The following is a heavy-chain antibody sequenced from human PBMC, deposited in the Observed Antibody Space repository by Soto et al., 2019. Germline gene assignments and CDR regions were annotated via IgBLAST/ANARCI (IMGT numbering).Heavy chain of an antibody. Sequence: ASVKVSCKASGCTFTGYYMHWVRQAPGQGLEWMGWINPNSGGTNYAQKFQGRVTMTRDTSISTAYMELSRLRSDDTAVYYCARAGQRGRDAFDIWGQGTVVTVSS. CDR2: INPNSGGT. CDR1: GCTFTGYY. D-gene: IGHD6-25*01. V-gene: IGHV1-2*02. J-gene: IGHJ3*02. CDR3: ARAGQRGRDAFDI.